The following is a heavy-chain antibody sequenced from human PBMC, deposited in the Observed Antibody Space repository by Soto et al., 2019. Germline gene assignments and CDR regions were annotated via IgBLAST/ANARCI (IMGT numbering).Heavy chain of an antibody. CDR1: GGSISSSNW. J-gene: IGHJ5*02. V-gene: IGHV4-4*02. CDR2: IYHSGST. D-gene: IGHD4-4*01. CDR3: ARWPDDYSNYDNWFDP. Sequence: SETLSLTCAVSGGSISSSNWWSWVRQPPGKGLEWIGEIYHSGSTNYNPSLKSRVTISVDKSKNQFSLKLSSVTAADTAVYYCARWPDDYSNYDNWFDPWGQGTLVTVSS.